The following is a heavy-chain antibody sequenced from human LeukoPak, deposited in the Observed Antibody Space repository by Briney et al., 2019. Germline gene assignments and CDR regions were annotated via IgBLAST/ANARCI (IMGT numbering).Heavy chain of an antibody. Sequence: GGSLRLSCAASGFPFDVHAMHWVRQAPGKGLEWVSGISYSSETIGYVDSVKGRFTISRDNVRKSLYLQMNSLRIEDTALYYCAKDRGGGSQLGDAYDVWGQGTMVSVSS. D-gene: IGHD5-24*01. CDR3: AKDRGGGSQLGDAYDV. CDR2: ISYSSETI. V-gene: IGHV3-9*01. CDR1: GFPFDVHA. J-gene: IGHJ3*01.